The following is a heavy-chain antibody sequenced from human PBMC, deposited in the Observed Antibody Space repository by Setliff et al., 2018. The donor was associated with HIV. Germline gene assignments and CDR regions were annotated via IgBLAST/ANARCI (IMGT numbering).Heavy chain of an antibody. V-gene: IGHV3-7*03. CDR1: GFTFRTYW. Sequence: GGSLRLSCAASGFTFRTYWMNWVRQAPGKGLEWVANINQDGNERYYVDSVKARFTISRDNAKNSLYLQLNSLRAEDTAVYHCARRLEAARRYYYYFMDVWGKGTTVTVSS. D-gene: IGHD6-6*01. J-gene: IGHJ6*03. CDR3: ARRLEAARRYYYYFMDV. CDR2: INQDGNER.